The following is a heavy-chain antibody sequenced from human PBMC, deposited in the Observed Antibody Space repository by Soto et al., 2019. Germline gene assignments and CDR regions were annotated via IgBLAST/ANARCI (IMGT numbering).Heavy chain of an antibody. CDR1: GYTFTSYG. D-gene: IGHD3-3*01. V-gene: IGHV1-18*01. Sequence: ASVKVSCKASGYTFTSYGISWVRQAPGQGLEWMGWISAYNGDTNYAQTFQGRVTMTTDTSTSTAYMELRSLRSDDTAVYYCARDPTIFGVVQNYGMDVWGQGTTVTVSS. CDR2: ISAYNGDT. CDR3: ARDPTIFGVVQNYGMDV. J-gene: IGHJ6*02.